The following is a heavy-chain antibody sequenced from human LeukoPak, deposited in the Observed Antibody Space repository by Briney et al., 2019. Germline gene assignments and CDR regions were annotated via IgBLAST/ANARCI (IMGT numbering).Heavy chain of an antibody. Sequence: SETLSLTCAVYGGSFSGYYWSWIRQPPGKGLEWIGEINHSGSTNYNPSLKSRVTISVDTSKSQFSLKLSSVTAADTAVYYCARRGLSSGWYPYGMDVWGQGTTVTVSS. CDR1: GGSFSGYY. CDR3: ARRGLSSGWYPYGMDV. D-gene: IGHD6-19*01. J-gene: IGHJ6*02. V-gene: IGHV4-34*01. CDR2: INHSGST.